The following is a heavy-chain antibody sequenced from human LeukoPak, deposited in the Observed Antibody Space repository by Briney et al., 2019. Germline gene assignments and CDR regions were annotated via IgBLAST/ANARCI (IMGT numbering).Heavy chain of an antibody. J-gene: IGHJ4*02. CDR3: ARDRPDYYDSSGYLGDY. CDR2: INPSGGST. V-gene: IGHV1-46*01. CDR1: GYTFTSYY. D-gene: IGHD3-22*01. Sequence: ASVKVSCKASGYTFTSYYMHWVRQAPGQGLEWMGIINPSGGSTSYAQKFQGRVTMTRDMSTSTVYMELSSLRSEDTAVYYCARDRPDYYDSSGYLGDYWGQGTLVTVSS.